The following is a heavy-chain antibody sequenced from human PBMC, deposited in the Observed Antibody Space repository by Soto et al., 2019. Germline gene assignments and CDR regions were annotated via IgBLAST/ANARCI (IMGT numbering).Heavy chain of an antibody. J-gene: IGHJ6*02. CDR2: INSDGSST. Sequence: EVQLVESGGGLVQPGGSLRLSCAASGFTFSSYWMHWVRQAPGKGLVWVSRINSDGSSTSYADSVKGRFTISRDNAKNTLYLQMNSLRAEDTAVYYCARAQWLRLRPTYYYYYGMDVWGQGTTVTVSS. CDR3: ARAQWLRLRPTYYYYYGMDV. CDR1: GFTFSSYW. V-gene: IGHV3-74*01. D-gene: IGHD5-12*01.